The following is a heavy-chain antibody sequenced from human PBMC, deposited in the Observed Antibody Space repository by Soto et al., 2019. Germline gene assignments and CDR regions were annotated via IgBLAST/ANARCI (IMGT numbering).Heavy chain of an antibody. V-gene: IGHV1-2*02. CDR3: ARWFLTDLKYFES. CDR1: GYTFTAYY. D-gene: IGHD3-9*01. Sequence: ASVKVPCKASGYTFTAYYIHWVRQAPGQGLEWRGWINPNTGATYSTPKFQGRLTMTRDTAITTAYMQLTSLRSDDTAVHLCARWFLTDLKYFESWGKGTLVTV. J-gene: IGHJ4*02. CDR2: INPNTGAT.